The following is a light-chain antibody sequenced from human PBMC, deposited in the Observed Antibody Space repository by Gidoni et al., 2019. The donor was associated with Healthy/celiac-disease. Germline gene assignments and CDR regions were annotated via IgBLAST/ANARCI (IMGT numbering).Light chain of an antibody. Sequence: QSVLTQPPSVSGAPGQRVTISCTGSSSNIGAGYDVHWYQQLPGTAPKLLIYGNSNRPSGFPDRFSGSKSGTSASLAITGLQAEDEADYYCQSYDSSLSGFHVVFGGGTKLTVL. CDR3: QSYDSSLSGFHVV. CDR2: GNS. J-gene: IGLJ2*01. V-gene: IGLV1-40*01. CDR1: SSNIGAGYD.